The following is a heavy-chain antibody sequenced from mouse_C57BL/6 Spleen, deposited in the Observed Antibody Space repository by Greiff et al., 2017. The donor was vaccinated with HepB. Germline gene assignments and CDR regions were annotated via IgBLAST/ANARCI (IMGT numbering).Heavy chain of an antibody. D-gene: IGHD1-1*01. CDR3: ARWYYGSSYVYFDV. CDR1: GYTFTSYW. J-gene: IGHJ1*03. Sequence: QVQLQQSGAELVKPGASVKMSCKASGYTFTSYWITWVKQRPGQGLEWIGDIYPGSGSTNYNEKFKSKATLTVDTSSSTAYMQLSSLTSEDSAVYYCARWYYGSSYVYFDVWGTGTTVTVSS. V-gene: IGHV1-55*01. CDR2: IYPGSGST.